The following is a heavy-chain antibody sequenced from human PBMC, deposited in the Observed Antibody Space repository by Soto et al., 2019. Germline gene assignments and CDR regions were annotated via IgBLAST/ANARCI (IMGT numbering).Heavy chain of an antibody. Sequence: ASVKVSCKASGYTFTSYYMHWVRQAPGQGLEWMGIINPSGGSTNYAQKFQGRATMTEDTSTDTAYMELSSLRSEDTAVYYCATAIVVVPAATYYCDCWGQGTLVTVGS. CDR2: INPSGGST. D-gene: IGHD2-2*01. CDR1: GYTFTSYY. V-gene: IGHV1-46*01. J-gene: IGHJ4*02. CDR3: ATAIVVVPAATYYCDC.